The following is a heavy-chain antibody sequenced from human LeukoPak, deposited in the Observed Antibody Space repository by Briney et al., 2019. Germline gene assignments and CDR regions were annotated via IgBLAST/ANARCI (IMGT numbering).Heavy chain of an antibody. Sequence: SETLSLTCAVYGGSFSGYYWSWLRQPPGKGLEWFGEIKHSGSTNYNPSLKSRVTISVDTSKNQFSLKLSSVTAADTAVYYCARAHYDYVWGSYRSSWFDPWGQGTLVTVSS. CDR1: GGSFSGYY. CDR3: ARAHYDYVWGSYRSSWFDP. D-gene: IGHD3-16*02. CDR2: IKHSGST. V-gene: IGHV4-34*01. J-gene: IGHJ5*02.